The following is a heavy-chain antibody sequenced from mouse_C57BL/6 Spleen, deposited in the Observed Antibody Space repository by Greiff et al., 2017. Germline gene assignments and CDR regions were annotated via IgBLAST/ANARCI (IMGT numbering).Heavy chain of an antibody. CDR2: IWGDGRT. CDR3: AKLCIYDSSYEAY. V-gene: IGHV2-3*01. J-gene: IGHJ3*01. D-gene: IGHD1-1*01. CDR1: GFSLTSYG. Sequence: LQESGPGLVAPSQSLSITCTVSGFSLTSYGVSWVRQPPGKGLEWLGVIWGDGRTNYHSALIYSLSISKDNTKCQVFLKLNSQQTDDTATYYCAKLCIYDSSYEAYWGQGTLVTVAA.